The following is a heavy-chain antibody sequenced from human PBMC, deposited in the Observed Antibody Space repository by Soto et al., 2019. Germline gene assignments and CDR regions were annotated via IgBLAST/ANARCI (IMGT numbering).Heavy chain of an antibody. J-gene: IGHJ4*02. CDR2: IYPGDSDT. Sequence: GESLKISCKGSGYSFTSYWIGWVRQMPGKGLEWMGIIYPGDSDTRYSPSLQGQVSISADKSISTAYLQWSSLKASDTAMYYCARQHCSSTSCYLAYFDYWGQGTLVTVSS. V-gene: IGHV5-51*01. CDR3: ARQHCSSTSCYLAYFDY. D-gene: IGHD2-2*01. CDR1: GYSFTSYW.